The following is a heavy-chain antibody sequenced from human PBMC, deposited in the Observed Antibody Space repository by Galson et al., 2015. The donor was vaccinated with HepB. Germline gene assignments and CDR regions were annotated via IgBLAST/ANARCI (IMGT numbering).Heavy chain of an antibody. D-gene: IGHD2-8*01. V-gene: IGHV1-69*13. CDR1: GGTFSSYA. CDR2: IIPIFGTA. Sequence: SVKVSCKASGGTFSSYAISWVRRAPGQGLEWMGGIIPIFGTANYAQKFQGRVTITADESTSTAYMELSSLRSEDTAVYYCARDSRLPLAQTNFYGMDVWGQGTTVTVSS. J-gene: IGHJ6*02. CDR3: ARDSRLPLAQTNFYGMDV.